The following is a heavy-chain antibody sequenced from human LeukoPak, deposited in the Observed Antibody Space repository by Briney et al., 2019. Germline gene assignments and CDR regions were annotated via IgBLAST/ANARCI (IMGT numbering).Heavy chain of an antibody. V-gene: IGHV5-51*01. J-gene: IGHJ5*02. D-gene: IGHD2-8*01. CDR2: IYPGDSDT. Sequence: PGEPLKISCKGSGYSFTSNWIGWVRQMPGKGLEWMGIIYPGDSDTKYSPSFQGQVTISADKSIITAYLQWSSLKASDTAMYYCARHVVNGIFRWFDPWGQGTLVTVSS. CDR1: GYSFTSNW. CDR3: ARHVVNGIFRWFDP.